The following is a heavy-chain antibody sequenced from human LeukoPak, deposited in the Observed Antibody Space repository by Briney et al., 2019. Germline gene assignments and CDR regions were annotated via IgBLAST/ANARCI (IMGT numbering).Heavy chain of an antibody. Sequence: GGSLRLSCAASGFTFNRNNMNWVRQAPGKGLEWVSYISSTSITMYYADSVKGRFTISRDNAKNSLYLQMDSLRADDTAVYYCARETILAVAGDFWGQGTLVTVSS. CDR1: GFTFNRNN. V-gene: IGHV3-48*01. D-gene: IGHD6-19*01. J-gene: IGHJ4*02. CDR3: ARETILAVAGDF. CDR2: ISSTSITM.